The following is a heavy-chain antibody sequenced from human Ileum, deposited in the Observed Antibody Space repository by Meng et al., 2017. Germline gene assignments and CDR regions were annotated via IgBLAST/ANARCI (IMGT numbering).Heavy chain of an antibody. D-gene: IGHD3-10*01. CDR1: GGSFSGYY. V-gene: IGHV4-34*01. Sequence: QVQLQQWGAGLLKPSETLSLTCAVYGGSFSGYYWTWIRQPPGKGLEWIGEIHHSGSTNYNPSLKSRVTMSIDTSKIQFSLELSSETAADAAVYYCARYGGSGSYWHFDPWGRGTLVTVSS. J-gene: IGHJ2*01. CDR3: ARYGGSGSYWHFDP. CDR2: IHHSGST.